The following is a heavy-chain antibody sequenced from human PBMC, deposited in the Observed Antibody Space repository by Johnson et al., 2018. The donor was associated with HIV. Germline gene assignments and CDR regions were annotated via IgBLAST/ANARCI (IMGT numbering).Heavy chain of an antibody. V-gene: IGHV3-7*03. Sequence: VQLVESGGGVVQPGRSLRLSCAASGFTFSSYAMHWVRQAPGKGLEWVANIKQDGSEKYDVDSVKGRFTISRDNAENSLYLQMNRLRAEDTAVYYCARDLGVGATTPGDAFDIWGQGAMVTVSS. CDR2: IKQDGSEK. CDR1: GFTFSSYA. CDR3: ARDLGVGATTPGDAFDI. D-gene: IGHD1-26*01. J-gene: IGHJ3*02.